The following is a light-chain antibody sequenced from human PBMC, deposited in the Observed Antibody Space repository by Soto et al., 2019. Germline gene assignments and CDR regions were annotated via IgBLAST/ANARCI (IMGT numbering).Light chain of an antibody. CDR2: GAS. CDR3: QQYNSWPPLT. J-gene: IGKJ4*01. Sequence: EILMTHSPATLSVSPGERATLSCRASRSVNSNLAWYQQKPGQAPRLLIYGASTRATGIPARFSGSGSGTEFTLTISSLQSEDFAVYYCQQYNSWPPLTFGGGTKVEIK. CDR1: RSVNSN. V-gene: IGKV3-15*01.